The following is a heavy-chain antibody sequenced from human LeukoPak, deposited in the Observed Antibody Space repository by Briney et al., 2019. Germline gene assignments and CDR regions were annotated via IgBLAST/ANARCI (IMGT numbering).Heavy chain of an antibody. V-gene: IGHV4-59*02. D-gene: IGHD2-2*02. CDR1: GGSVTKYY. CDR2: IFHTGIT. CDR3: ARDLFPINWFES. J-gene: IGHJ5*01. Sequence: AETLSLTCTVSGGSVTKYYWHWIRQAPGKGLEWIGFIFHTGITNYNPSLKSRVTISVDTSKNQFSLKLTSVTAADTAVYFCARDLFPINWFESWGQGTMVTVSS.